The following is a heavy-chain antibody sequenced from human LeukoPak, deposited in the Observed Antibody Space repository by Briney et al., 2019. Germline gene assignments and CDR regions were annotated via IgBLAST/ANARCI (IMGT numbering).Heavy chain of an antibody. CDR1: GGSINNTLFY. D-gene: IGHD3-9*01. CDR2: VYYDGIN. CDR3: ARGYVLRYFDWLGRNNWFDP. J-gene: IGHJ5*02. Sequence: SETLSLTCTVSGGSINNTLFYWGWIRQPPGKGLEWIGTVYYDGINYSSPSLKSRVATSVDTSKNQFSLKLSSVTAADTAVYYCARGYVLRYFDWLGRNNWFDPWGQGTLVTVSS. V-gene: IGHV4-39*07.